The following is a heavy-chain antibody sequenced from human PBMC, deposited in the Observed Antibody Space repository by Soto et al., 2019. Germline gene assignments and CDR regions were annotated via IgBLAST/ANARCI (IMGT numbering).Heavy chain of an antibody. Sequence: GGSLRLSCAASGFTFSSHSMNWVRQAPGKGLEWVSSISSSSSYIYYADSVKGRFTISRDNAKNSLYLQMNSLRAEDTAVYYCASSGPITMVRGVIAWFDPWGQGTLVTVSS. CDR2: ISSSSSYI. D-gene: IGHD3-10*01. CDR3: ASSGPITMVRGVIAWFDP. CDR1: GFTFSSHS. J-gene: IGHJ5*02. V-gene: IGHV3-21*01.